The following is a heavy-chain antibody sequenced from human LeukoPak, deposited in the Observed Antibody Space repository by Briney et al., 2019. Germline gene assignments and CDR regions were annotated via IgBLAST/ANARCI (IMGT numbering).Heavy chain of an antibody. CDR1: GFTFDVYS. CDR2: INWNSDSI. V-gene: IGHV3-9*03. J-gene: IGHJ3*02. D-gene: IGHD6-6*01. Sequence: SLRLSCAPSGFTFDVYSMQWARQGPGKGMECVSGINWNSDSIGYADSVKGRFTISRDNAKNSLYLQMNSLRAEDMALYYCAKDMGEYSSSSDAFDIWGQGTMVTVSS. CDR3: AKDMGEYSSSSDAFDI.